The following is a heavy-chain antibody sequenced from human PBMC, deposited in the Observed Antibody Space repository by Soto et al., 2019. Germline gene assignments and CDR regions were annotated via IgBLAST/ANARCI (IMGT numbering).Heavy chain of an antibody. CDR2: IKQDGSEK. CDR3: ATSTIFGVVTRKKAPGGNYYYYYMDV. Sequence: GGSLRLSCAASGFTFSSYWMSWVRQAPGKGLEWVANIKQDGSEKYYGDSVKGRFTISRDNAKNSPYLQMNSLRAEDTAVYYCATSTIFGVVTRKKAPGGNYYYYYMDVWGKGTTVTVSS. CDR1: GFTFSSYW. D-gene: IGHD3-3*01. J-gene: IGHJ6*03. V-gene: IGHV3-7*01.